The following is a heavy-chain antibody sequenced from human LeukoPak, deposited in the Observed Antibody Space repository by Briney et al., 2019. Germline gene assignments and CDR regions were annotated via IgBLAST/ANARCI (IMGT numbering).Heavy chain of an antibody. CDR2: IIPILGIA. Sequence: SVKVSCKASGYTFTGYYMHWVRQAPGQGLEWMGRIIPILGIANYAQKFQGRVTITADKSTSTAYMELSSLRSEDTAVYYCARVDIVATYSYYFDYWGQGTLVTVSS. D-gene: IGHD5-12*01. CDR3: ARVDIVATYSYYFDY. CDR1: GYTFTGYY. J-gene: IGHJ4*02. V-gene: IGHV1-69*04.